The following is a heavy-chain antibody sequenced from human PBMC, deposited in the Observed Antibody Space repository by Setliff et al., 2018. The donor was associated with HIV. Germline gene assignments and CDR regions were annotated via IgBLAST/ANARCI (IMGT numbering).Heavy chain of an antibody. Sequence: SETLSLTCTVSRDSIRNGAYYWGWIRQPPGKGLEWIGSIYYSGSAYYNPSFKSRVTLSVDTSENQFSLRLSSVTAADTAVFYCARGGTVSADFDSWGQGTLVTVSS. V-gene: IGHV4-39*07. J-gene: IGHJ4*02. CDR1: RDSIRNGAYY. CDR2: IYYSGSA. D-gene: IGHD6-19*01. CDR3: ARGGTVSADFDS.